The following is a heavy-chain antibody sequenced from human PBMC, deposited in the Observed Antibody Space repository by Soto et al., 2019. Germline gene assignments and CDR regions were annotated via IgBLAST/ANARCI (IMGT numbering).Heavy chain of an antibody. V-gene: IGHV1-2*02. D-gene: IGHD6-13*01. CDR2: INPNSGGT. CDR3: ARGIGSSWYVGWFDP. J-gene: IGHJ5*02. Sequence: QVQLVQSGAEVKKPGASVKVSCKASGYTFTGYYMHWVRQAPGQGLEWMGWINPNSGGTNYAQKFQGRVTMTRDTSISTAYMELSRLRSDDTAGYYCARGIGSSWYVGWFDPWGQGTLVTVSS. CDR1: GYTFTGYY.